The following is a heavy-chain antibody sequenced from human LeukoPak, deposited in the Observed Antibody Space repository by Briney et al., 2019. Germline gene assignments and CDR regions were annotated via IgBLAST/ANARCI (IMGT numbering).Heavy chain of an antibody. Sequence: KPSETLSLTCTVSGGSISSSSYYWSWIRQPPGKGLEWIGYIYYSGSTNYNPSLKSRVTISVDTSKNQFSLKLSSVTAADTAVYYCARGGQWLDGFDYWGQGTLVTVSS. CDR2: IYYSGST. J-gene: IGHJ4*02. V-gene: IGHV4-61*01. CDR3: ARGGQWLDGFDY. D-gene: IGHD6-19*01. CDR1: GGSISSSSYY.